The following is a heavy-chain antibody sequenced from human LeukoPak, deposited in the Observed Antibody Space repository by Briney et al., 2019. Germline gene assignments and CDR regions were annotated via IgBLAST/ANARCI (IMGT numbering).Heavy chain of an antibody. Sequence: GGSLRLSCAASGFTFSNAWMSWVRQAPGKGLECVGRIKSKTDGGTTDYSAPVKGRFTISRDDSKNTLYLQMNRLKTEHTAVYYCTTVQSIRSGWSRFDYWGPGTLVTVSS. CDR1: GFTFSNAW. CDR2: IKSKTDGGTT. J-gene: IGHJ4*02. D-gene: IGHD6-19*01. CDR3: TTVQSIRSGWSRFDY. V-gene: IGHV3-15*01.